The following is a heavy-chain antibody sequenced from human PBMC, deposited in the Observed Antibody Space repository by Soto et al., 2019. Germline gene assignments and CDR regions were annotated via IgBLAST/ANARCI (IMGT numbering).Heavy chain of an antibody. CDR3: ARVSGSPIPGPFDI. CDR2: INPNSGGT. Sequence: ASVKVSCKASGYTFTGYYMHWVRQAPGQGLEWVGWINPNSGGTNYAQKFQGWVTMTRDTSISTAYMELSRLRSDDTAVYYCARVSGSPIPGPFDIWGQGTMVTVSS. J-gene: IGHJ3*02. CDR1: GYTFTGYY. D-gene: IGHD3-10*01. V-gene: IGHV1-2*04.